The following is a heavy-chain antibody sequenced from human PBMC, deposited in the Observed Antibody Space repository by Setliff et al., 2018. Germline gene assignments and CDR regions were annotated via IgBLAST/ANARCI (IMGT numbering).Heavy chain of an antibody. CDR3: TTYKRTTNAFDM. Sequence: GGSLRLSCAASGFSFSNAWMSWVRQAPGKGLEWVGRIKSKTDDGTTEYAAPVEGRFTISREDSKNTLYLQMSSLKTEDTAVYYCTTYKRTTNAFDMWGQGTMVTVSS. CDR2: IKSKTDDGTT. D-gene: IGHD1-7*01. J-gene: IGHJ3*02. V-gene: IGHV3-15*01. CDR1: GFSFSNAW.